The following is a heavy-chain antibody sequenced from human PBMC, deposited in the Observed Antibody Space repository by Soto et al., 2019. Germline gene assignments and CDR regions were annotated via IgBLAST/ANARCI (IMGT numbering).Heavy chain of an antibody. Sequence: PGESLKISCKGSGYSFTIYWISWVRQMPGKGLEWMGRIDPSDSYTNYSPSFQGHVTISADKSISTAYLQWSSLKASDTAMYYCARQSVAARSYYYYGMDVWGQGTTVTVSS. CDR1: GYSFTIYW. CDR3: ARQSVAARSYYYYGMDV. D-gene: IGHD6-6*01. V-gene: IGHV5-10-1*01. CDR2: IDPSDSYT. J-gene: IGHJ6*02.